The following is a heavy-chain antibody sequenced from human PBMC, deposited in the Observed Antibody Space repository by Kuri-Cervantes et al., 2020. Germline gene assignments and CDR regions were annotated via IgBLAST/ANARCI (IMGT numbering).Heavy chain of an antibody. D-gene: IGHD3-9*01. CDR2: IIPIFGTA. CDR1: GGTFSSYA. Sequence: VKVSCKASGGTFSSYAISWVRQAPGQGLEWTGGIIPIFGTANYAQKFQGRVTMTTDTSTRTAYMEMRSLRSDDTAVYYCTREIDIWGQGTLVTVSS. V-gene: IGHV1-69*05. CDR3: TREIDI. J-gene: IGHJ4*02.